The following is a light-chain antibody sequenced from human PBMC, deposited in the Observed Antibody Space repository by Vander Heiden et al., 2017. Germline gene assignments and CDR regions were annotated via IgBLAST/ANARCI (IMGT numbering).Light chain of an antibody. J-gene: IGKJ4*01. CDR3: QQYDSYPLT. CDR1: QGISSY. CDR2: AAS. V-gene: IGKV1-8*01. Sequence: PSSLSASTGDRVTITCRASQGISSYLAWYQQKPGKAPKLLIYAASTLQSGVPSRFSGSGSGTDFTLTISCLQSEDIATYYCQQYDSYPLTFGGGTKVEIK.